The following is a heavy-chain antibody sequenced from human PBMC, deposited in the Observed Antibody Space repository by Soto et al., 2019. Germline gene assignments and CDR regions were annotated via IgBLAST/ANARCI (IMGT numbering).Heavy chain of an antibody. J-gene: IGHJ4*02. Sequence: QLQLQESGPGLVKPSETLSLTCTVSGGSISSSSYYWGWIRQPTGKGLEWIGSIYYSGSTYYNPSLKSRVTISVDSSKNQLSLKLSSVTAADSAVYYCARAGYYDFWSGNDYWGQGNLVTVSS. D-gene: IGHD3-3*01. CDR3: ARAGYYDFWSGNDY. V-gene: IGHV4-39*01. CDR1: GGSISSSSYY. CDR2: IYYSGST.